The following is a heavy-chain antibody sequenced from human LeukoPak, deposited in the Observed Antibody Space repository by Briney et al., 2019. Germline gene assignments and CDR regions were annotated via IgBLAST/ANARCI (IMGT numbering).Heavy chain of an antibody. CDR3: TTPNEGNWFDP. D-gene: IGHD2-8*01. CDR2: IRDKGYGHAT. V-gene: IGHV3-73*01. J-gene: IGHJ5*02. CDR1: GFTVSSTY. Sequence: GGSLRLSCAASGFTVSSTYISWVRQASGKGLEWVGRIRDKGYGHATAYAASVKGRFTLSRDDSKNTAYLQMNSLKTEDTALYYCTTPNEGNWFDPWGQGTLVTVSS.